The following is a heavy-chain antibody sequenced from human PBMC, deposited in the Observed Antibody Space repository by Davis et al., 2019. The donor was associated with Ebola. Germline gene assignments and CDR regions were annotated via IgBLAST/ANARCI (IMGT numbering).Heavy chain of an antibody. CDR1: GFTFSNYA. D-gene: IGHD3-16*01. CDR3: AKVLISFGGTHAFDI. V-gene: IGHV3-23*01. CDR2: ISATGVDK. J-gene: IGHJ3*02. Sequence: PGGSLRLSCAASGFTFSNYAMSWVRQAPGGGLEWVAGISATGVDKKYADSVRGRFSISRDDSKNTLYLQMNSLRAEDTAVYYCAKVLISFGGTHAFDIWGQGTMVTVSS.